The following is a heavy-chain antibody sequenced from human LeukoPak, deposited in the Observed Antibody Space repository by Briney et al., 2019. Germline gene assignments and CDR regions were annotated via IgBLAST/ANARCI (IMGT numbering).Heavy chain of an antibody. CDR3: AREGYSSGWQLYYYHMDV. D-gene: IGHD6-19*01. J-gene: IGHJ6*03. Sequence: GGSLRLSCAASGFTFDDYGMSWVRQAPGKGLEWVSGINWNGGSTGYADSVKGRFTISRDNAKNSLYLQMNSLRAEDTALYYCAREGYSSGWQLYYYHMDVWGKGTTVTVSS. CDR1: GFTFDDYG. V-gene: IGHV3-20*04. CDR2: INWNGGST.